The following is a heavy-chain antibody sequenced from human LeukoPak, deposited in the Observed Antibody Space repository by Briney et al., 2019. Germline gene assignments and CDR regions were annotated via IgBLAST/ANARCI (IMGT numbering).Heavy chain of an antibody. CDR2: ISYDGSNK. CDR3: ARLRWEQTGYSSDY. Sequence: PGGSLRLSCVASGFTYSHNGMHWVRQAPGKGLEWVAVISYDGSNKYYADSVKGRFTISRDNSKNTLYLQMNSLRAEDTAVFYCARLRWEQTGYSSDYWGQGTLVTVSS. V-gene: IGHV3-33*05. J-gene: IGHJ4*02. CDR1: GFTYSHNG. D-gene: IGHD4-23*01.